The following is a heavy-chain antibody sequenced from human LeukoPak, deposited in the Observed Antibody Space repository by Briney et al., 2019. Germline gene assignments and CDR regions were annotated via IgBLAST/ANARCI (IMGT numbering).Heavy chain of an antibody. D-gene: IGHD5-12*01. V-gene: IGHV4-59*01. CDR2: IYYSGNT. CDR3: ASGYSGYDFVY. J-gene: IGHJ4*02. CDR1: GASISSYF. Sequence: SETLSLTCTVSGASISSYFWSWIRQPPGKGLEWIGNIYYSGNTNYNPSLKSRVTISLDTSRNHFSLRLSSVTAADTAVYYCASGYSGYDFVYWGQGTLVTVSS.